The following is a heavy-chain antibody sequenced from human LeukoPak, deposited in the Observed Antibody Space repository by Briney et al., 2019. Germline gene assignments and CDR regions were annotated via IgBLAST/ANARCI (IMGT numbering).Heavy chain of an antibody. V-gene: IGHV3-11*06. CDR1: GFTFGDYY. D-gene: IGHD4-23*01. Sequence: GGSLRLSCAASGFTFGDYYMSWIRQAPGKGLEWVSYISSSSSYTNYADSVKGRFTISRDNGKKSLFLQMNRLRAEDTAVYYCASGGRRLWYFDLWGRGTLVTVSS. J-gene: IGHJ2*01. CDR3: ASGGRRLWYFDL. CDR2: ISSSSSYT.